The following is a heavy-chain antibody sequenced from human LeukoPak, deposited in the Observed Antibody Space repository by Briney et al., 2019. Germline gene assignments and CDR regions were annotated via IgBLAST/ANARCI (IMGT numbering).Heavy chain of an antibody. CDR3: ARTRYYDFWSGYSGVFDY. CDR2: IYYSGST. Sequence: SETLSLTCTVSGGSISSGGYYWSWIRQHPGKGLEWIGYIYYSGSTYYNPSLKSRVTISVDTSKNQFSLKLSSVTAADTAVYYCARTRYYDFWSGYSGVFDYWGQGTLVTVSS. V-gene: IGHV4-31*03. CDR1: GGSISSGGYY. D-gene: IGHD3-3*01. J-gene: IGHJ4*02.